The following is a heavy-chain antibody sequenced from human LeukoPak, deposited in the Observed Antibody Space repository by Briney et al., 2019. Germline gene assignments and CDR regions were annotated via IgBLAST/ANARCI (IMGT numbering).Heavy chain of an antibody. CDR1: GFTFSSYA. Sequence: GGSLRLSCAASGFTFSSYAMHWVRQAPGKGLEWVAVISYDGSNKYYADSVKGRFTISRDNSKNTLYLQMNSLRAEDTAVYHCARELVRYPTYYYYGMDVWGQGTTVTVSS. V-gene: IGHV3-30-3*01. CDR3: ARELVRYPTYYYYGMDV. D-gene: IGHD2-2*01. CDR2: ISYDGSNK. J-gene: IGHJ6*02.